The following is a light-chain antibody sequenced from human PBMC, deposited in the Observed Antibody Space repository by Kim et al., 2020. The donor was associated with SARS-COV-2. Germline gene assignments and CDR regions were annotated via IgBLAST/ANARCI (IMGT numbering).Light chain of an antibody. CDR3: QQYNIYPLT. V-gene: IGKV1-16*02. CDR1: QCTSKY. CDR2: GAS. J-gene: IGKJ4*01. Sequence: ASVGDRVSIFCRARQCTSKYLVWFQQKPRRDPKSMIYGASCLQSGVPSKFSGRGVGTDFTLTINSLQPGDFATDYCQQYNIYPLTFGGGTKVDIK.